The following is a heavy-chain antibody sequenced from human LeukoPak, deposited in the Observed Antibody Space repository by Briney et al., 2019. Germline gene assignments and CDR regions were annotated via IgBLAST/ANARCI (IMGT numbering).Heavy chain of an antibody. CDR1: GFTFSSYG. CDR2: ISGSGRTI. D-gene: IGHD3-10*01. J-gene: IGHJ4*02. Sequence: GGTLRLSCAASGFTFSSYGMSWVRQAPGKGLEWISYISGSGRTIYYADSVKGRFTISRDNAKTSLYLQMNSLRAEDTAVYYCATYPYKTLDYWGQGTLVTVSS. CDR3: ATYPYKTLDY. V-gene: IGHV3-48*04.